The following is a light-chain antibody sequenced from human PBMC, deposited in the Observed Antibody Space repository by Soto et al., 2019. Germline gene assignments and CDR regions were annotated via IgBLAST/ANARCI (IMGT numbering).Light chain of an antibody. Sequence: IVLTQSPGTRSLSPGEGATLSCRASQSVSNNYLAWYQQKPGQAPRLLIYGASNRATGIPDRFSGSGSGTFFPLTISRMDPEFFAVYYCQPYGSSGTFGQGTKVDIK. CDR1: QSVSNNY. CDR3: QPYGSSGT. J-gene: IGKJ1*01. CDR2: GAS. V-gene: IGKV3-20*01.